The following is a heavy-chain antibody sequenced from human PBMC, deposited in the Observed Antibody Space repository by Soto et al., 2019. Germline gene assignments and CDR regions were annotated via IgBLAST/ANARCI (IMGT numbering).Heavy chain of an antibody. CDR2: IMPIFHTP. Sequence: SVKVSCKASGGTFSNSAVSWVRQAPGQGLEWLGGIMPIFHTPDYAQKFQDRLTITADESTNTAYMELSGLRSDDTAVYYCARDKDRLQLGGNYYYILDVWGQGATVTAP. CDR3: ARDKDRLQLGGNYYYILDV. V-gene: IGHV1-69*13. D-gene: IGHD5-12*01. CDR1: GGTFSNSA. J-gene: IGHJ6*02.